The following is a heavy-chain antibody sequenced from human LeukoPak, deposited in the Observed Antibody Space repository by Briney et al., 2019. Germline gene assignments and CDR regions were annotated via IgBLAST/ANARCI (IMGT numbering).Heavy chain of an antibody. CDR3: VKSRYDYDSSGYSNSYGMDV. V-gene: IGHV3-64D*08. D-gene: IGHD3-22*01. J-gene: IGHJ6*02. CDR1: GFTLRRYG. CDR2: ISDNGGGT. Sequence: GGSLRLSCSVSGFTLRRYGMHWVRQAPGQGLEYVSGISDNGGGTNYADSVKDRFTISRDNARNTLDLQMTSLRAEDTAVYYCVKSRYDYDSSGYSNSYGMDVWGQGTTVTVSS.